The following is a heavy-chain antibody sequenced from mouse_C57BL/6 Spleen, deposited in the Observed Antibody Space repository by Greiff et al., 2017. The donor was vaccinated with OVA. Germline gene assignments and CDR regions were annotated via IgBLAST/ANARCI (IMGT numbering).Heavy chain of an antibody. Sequence: EVHLVESGPGLVKPSQSLSLTCSVTGYSITSGYYWNWIRQFPGNKLEWMGYISYDGSNNYNPSLKNRISITRDTSKNQFFLKLNSVTTEDTATYYCAGGYHYAMDYWGQGTSVTVSS. CDR1: GYSITSGYY. CDR2: ISYDGSN. V-gene: IGHV3-6*01. CDR3: AGGYHYAMDY. J-gene: IGHJ4*01. D-gene: IGHD2-2*01.